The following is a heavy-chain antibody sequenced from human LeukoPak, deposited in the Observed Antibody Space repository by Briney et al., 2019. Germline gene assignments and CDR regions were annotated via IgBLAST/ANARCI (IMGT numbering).Heavy chain of an antibody. Sequence: GGSLGLSCAASGFTFSSHWMHWVRQAPGEGLVWVSRVNGPGDWTHYADSVRGRFIISRDNAENTISLQMNNLRAEDTAVYFCAREVFEGQRQSDAFDVWGQGTMVTVSS. CDR3: AREVFEGQRQSDAFDV. J-gene: IGHJ3*01. CDR2: VNGPGDWT. V-gene: IGHV3-74*01. D-gene: IGHD6-25*01. CDR1: GFTFSSHW.